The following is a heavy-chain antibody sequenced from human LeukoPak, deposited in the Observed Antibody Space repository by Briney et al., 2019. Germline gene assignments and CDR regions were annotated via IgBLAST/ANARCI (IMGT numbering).Heavy chain of an antibody. CDR3: ARVPRGGNRFDP. V-gene: IGHV1-69*06. J-gene: IGHJ5*02. CDR2: IIPIFGTA. Sequence: GSSVKVSCKASGGTFSSYAISWVRQAPGQGLEWMGGIIPIFGTANYAQKFQGRVTITADKSTSTAYMELSSLRSEDTAVYYCARVPRGGNRFDPWGQGTLVTVSS. CDR1: GGTFSSYA. D-gene: IGHD3-16*01.